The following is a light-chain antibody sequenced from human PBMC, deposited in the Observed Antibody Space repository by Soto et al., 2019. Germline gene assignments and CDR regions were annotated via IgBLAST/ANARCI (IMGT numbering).Light chain of an antibody. V-gene: IGKV3-20*01. J-gene: IGKJ1*01. Sequence: ESVLTQSPGTQFLSPGERASLYCRSSQSVSSSYLAWYQQKPGQAPRLLIYGASSRATGIPDRFSGSGSGTDFTLTISRLEPEAFAVYYCQQYGSSPQTFGQGTEVDI. CDR3: QQYGSSPQT. CDR1: QSVSSSY. CDR2: GAS.